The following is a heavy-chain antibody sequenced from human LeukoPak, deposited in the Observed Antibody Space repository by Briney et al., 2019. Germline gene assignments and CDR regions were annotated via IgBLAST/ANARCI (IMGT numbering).Heavy chain of an antibody. CDR3: AKDPPMYSSGWYNYFDY. CDR2: VSYDGSDK. V-gene: IGHV3-30*18. CDR1: GFTFSTYG. Sequence: AGGSLRLSCAASGFTFSTYGMHWVRQAPGKGLEWVALVSYDGSDKYYADSVKGRFTISRDNSKNTVLLQMNSLRAEDTAVYYCAKDPPMYSSGWYNYFDYWGQGTLVTVSS. J-gene: IGHJ4*02. D-gene: IGHD6-19*01.